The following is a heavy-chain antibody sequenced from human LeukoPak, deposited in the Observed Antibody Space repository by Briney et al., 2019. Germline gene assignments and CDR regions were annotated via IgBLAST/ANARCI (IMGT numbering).Heavy chain of an antibody. V-gene: IGHV1-46*01. D-gene: IGHD3-22*01. Sequence: ASVKVSCTASGYTFTSYYMHWVRQAPGQGLEWMGIINPSGGSTSYAQKFQGRVTMTRDTSTSTVYMELSSLRSEDTTVYYCARDNAYYDSSGYYYGGAFDIWGQGTMVTVSS. CDR1: GYTFTSYY. J-gene: IGHJ3*02. CDR2: INPSGGST. CDR3: ARDNAYYDSSGYYYGGAFDI.